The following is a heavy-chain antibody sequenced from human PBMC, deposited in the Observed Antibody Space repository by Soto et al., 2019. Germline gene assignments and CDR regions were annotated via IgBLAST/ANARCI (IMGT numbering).Heavy chain of an antibody. J-gene: IGHJ6*02. CDR3: ARDRCTTDRCFTHHFDI. Sequence: QVQLVQSGGEVTKPGASVKVSCKSSGYTCTSYGVSWVRQAPGQGLEWLGWISVYTGNTKQAQKFQDRVTLTTEASTGTASLELRDLRSDDMAVYYCARDRCTTDRCFTHHFDIWGQGTTVTVSS. D-gene: IGHD2-8*01. V-gene: IGHV1-18*03. CDR2: ISVYTGNT. CDR1: GYTCTSYG.